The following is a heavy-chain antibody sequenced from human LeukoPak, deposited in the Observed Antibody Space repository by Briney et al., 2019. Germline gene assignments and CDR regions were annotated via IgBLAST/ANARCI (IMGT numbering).Heavy chain of an antibody. V-gene: IGHV4-39*01. CDR2: IYYTGNT. J-gene: IGHJ4*02. Sequence: SETLSLTCSVSGVSISSSNSYWGWIRQPPGKGLEWIGSIYYTGNTYYNASLKSRVTISIDTSKNQFPLKLTSVTAADTAVYYCAKQTGSGLFILPGGQGTLVTVSS. CDR1: GVSISSSNSY. CDR3: AKQTGSGLFILP. D-gene: IGHD3/OR15-3a*01.